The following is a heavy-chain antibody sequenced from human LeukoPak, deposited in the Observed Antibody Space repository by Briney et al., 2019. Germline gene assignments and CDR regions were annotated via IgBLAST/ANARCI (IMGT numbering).Heavy chain of an antibody. CDR3: AKEDPHNDY. Sequence: PGGSLILSCAASRLTFSSYAMSWVRQAPGRGLEWVSAISGSGDSTYYADFVKGRFTISKDNSKNTLYLQMNSLRAEDTALDYCAKEDPHNDYWGQGTLVIVA. CDR2: ISGSGDST. J-gene: IGHJ4*02. CDR1: RLTFSSYA. V-gene: IGHV3-23*01.